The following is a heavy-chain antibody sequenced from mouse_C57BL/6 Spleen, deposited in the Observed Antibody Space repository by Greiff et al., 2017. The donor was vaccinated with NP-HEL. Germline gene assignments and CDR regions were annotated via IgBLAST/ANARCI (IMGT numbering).Heavy chain of an antibody. D-gene: IGHD4-1*01. V-gene: IGHV5-6*01. J-gene: IGHJ3*01. Sequence: EVQRVESGGDLVKPGGSLKLSCAASGFTFSSYGMSWVRQTPDKRLEWVATISSGGSYTYYPDSVKGRFTISRDNAKNTLYLQMSSLKSEDTAMYYCARQTGTGFAYWGQGTLVTVSA. CDR3: ARQTGTGFAY. CDR2: ISSGGSYT. CDR1: GFTFSSYG.